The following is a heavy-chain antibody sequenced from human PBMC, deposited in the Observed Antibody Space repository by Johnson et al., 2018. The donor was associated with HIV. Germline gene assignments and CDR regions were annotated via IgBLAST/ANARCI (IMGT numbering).Heavy chain of an antibody. V-gene: IGHV3-30*02. CDR3: AAAEGDDASDI. D-gene: IGHD3-16*01. Sequence: QVQLVESGGGVVQPGGSLRLSCAASGFTFSSYGMHWVRQAPGKGLEWVAFIRYDGSNKYYADSVKGRFTISRDNAKNSLYLQMNSLRAEDTAVYYCAAAEGDDASDIWGQGTMVTVSS. CDR1: GFTFSSYG. J-gene: IGHJ3*02. CDR2: IRYDGSNK.